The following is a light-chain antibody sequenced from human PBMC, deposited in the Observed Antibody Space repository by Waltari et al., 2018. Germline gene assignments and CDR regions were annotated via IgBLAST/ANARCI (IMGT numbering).Light chain of an antibody. CDR2: KDT. CDR1: VLANKY. V-gene: IGLV3-27*01. Sequence: SFELTQTSSLSVSPGQTVRITCSGDVLANKYARWFQQKPGQAPILIISKDTERPSGSPERLSGSSAGTTVTLTISGAQVEDEADYYCYSAADNDLGVVGGGTKLTVL. CDR3: YSAADNDLGV. J-gene: IGLJ2*01.